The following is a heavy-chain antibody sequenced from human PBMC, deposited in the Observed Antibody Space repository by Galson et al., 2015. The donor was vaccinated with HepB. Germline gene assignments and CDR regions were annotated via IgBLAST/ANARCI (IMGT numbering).Heavy chain of an antibody. V-gene: IGHV3-74*01. D-gene: IGHD3-22*01. CDR1: GFTFSSYW. J-gene: IGHJ4*02. Sequence: SLRLSCAASGFTFSSYWMHWVRQAPGKGLVWVSRINSDGSSTSYADSVKGRFTISRDNAKNTLYLQMNSLRAEDTAVYYCQYYYDSSGYSLDYWGQGTLVTVSS. CDR3: QYYYDSSGYSLDY. CDR2: INSDGSST.